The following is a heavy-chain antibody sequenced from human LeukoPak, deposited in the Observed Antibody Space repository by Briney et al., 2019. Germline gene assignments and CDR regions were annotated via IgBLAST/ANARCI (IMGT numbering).Heavy chain of an antibody. CDR1: GGSFSGYY. CDR2: INHSGST. V-gene: IGHV4-34*01. J-gene: IGHJ5*02. Sequence: SETLSLTCAVYGGSFSGYYWSWIRQPPGKGLEWIGEINHSGSTNYNPSLKRRGTISVDTSKNQFSLKLSSVTAAATAVYYCARRRLYLFYWFDPWGQGTLVTVSS. D-gene: IGHD5/OR15-5a*01. CDR3: ARRRLYLFYWFDP.